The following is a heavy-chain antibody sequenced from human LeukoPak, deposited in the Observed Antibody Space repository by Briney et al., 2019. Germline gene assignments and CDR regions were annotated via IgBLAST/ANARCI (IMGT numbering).Heavy chain of an antibody. CDR1: GGSISSYF. V-gene: IGHV4-59*01. Sequence: SETLSLTCTVSGGSISSYFWSWLRQPPGKGLEGIGYIYYSGSTNYNPSLKSRVTISVDTSKNQFSLKLSSVTAADTAVYYCARATGEYSSSRPLDYWGQGTLVTVSS. D-gene: IGHD6-6*01. J-gene: IGHJ4*02. CDR2: IYYSGST. CDR3: ARATGEYSSSRPLDY.